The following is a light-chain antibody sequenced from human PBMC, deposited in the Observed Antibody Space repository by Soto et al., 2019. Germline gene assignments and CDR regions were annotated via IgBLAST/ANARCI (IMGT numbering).Light chain of an antibody. CDR2: NNN. J-gene: IGLJ1*01. V-gene: IGLV1-44*01. CDR1: NSNVGVNT. CDR3: AAWDDRLNGYV. Sequence: QSVLTQTPSASGTPGQRVTISCSGSNSNVGVNTVTWFQQLPGTAPKVLIYNNNLRPSGVPDRFSGSKSGTSASLVISGLQSEDEADYYCAAWDDRLNGYVFGTGTKLPVL.